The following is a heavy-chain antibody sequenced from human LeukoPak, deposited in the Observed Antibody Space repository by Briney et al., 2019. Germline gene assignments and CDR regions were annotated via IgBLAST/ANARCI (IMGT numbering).Heavy chain of an antibody. D-gene: IGHD6-19*01. Sequence: GASVKVSCRASGYTFTTYGISWVRQAPGQGLEWMGWISAYNGNTNYAQKFQGRVTMTTDTSTSTAYMELRSLRSDDTAVYYCARENSYSSGWYSGDYFDYWGQGTLVTVSS. CDR1: GYTFTTYG. J-gene: IGHJ4*02. V-gene: IGHV1-18*01. CDR2: ISAYNGNT. CDR3: ARENSYSSGWYSGDYFDY.